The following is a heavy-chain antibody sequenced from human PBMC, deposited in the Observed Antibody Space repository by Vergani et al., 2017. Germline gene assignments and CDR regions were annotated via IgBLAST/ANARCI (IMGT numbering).Heavy chain of an antibody. CDR3: ARAGGTAMVPDY. D-gene: IGHD5-18*01. CDR1: GYPFTSYY. J-gene: IGHJ4*02. Sequence: QVPLVQSGAEVKTPGASVKVSCKASGYPFTSYYMHWVRPPPGQGLEWMGIINPSGGSTSYAQKFQGRVTMTRDTSTSTVYMELSSLRSEDTAVYYCARAGGTAMVPDYWGQGTLVTVSS. V-gene: IGHV1-46*01. CDR2: INPSGGST.